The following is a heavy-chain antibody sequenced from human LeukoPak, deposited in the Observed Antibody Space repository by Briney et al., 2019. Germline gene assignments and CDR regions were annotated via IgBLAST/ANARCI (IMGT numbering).Heavy chain of an antibody. V-gene: IGHV1-2*02. D-gene: IGHD6-13*01. CDR3: ARDLSIAAPGTDFDY. Sequence: ASVKVSCKASGYTFTGYSVHWVRQAPGQGLEWMGWINPNSGGTKYALKFQGRVTMTRDTSISTAYMELSRLTSDDTAVYYCARDLSIAAPGTDFDYWGQGTLVTVSS. CDR1: GYTFTGYS. J-gene: IGHJ4*02. CDR2: INPNSGGT.